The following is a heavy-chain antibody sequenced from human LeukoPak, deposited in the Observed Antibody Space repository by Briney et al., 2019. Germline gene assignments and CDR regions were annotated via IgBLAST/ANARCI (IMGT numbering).Heavy chain of an antibody. V-gene: IGHV5-51*01. J-gene: IGHJ5*02. CDR3: VRSPACSSGTCYPNWFDP. CDR2: TYPGDSNT. CDR1: RYSFTNNW. Sequence: GESRQISCQGSRYSFTNNWVSWVRQMPGKGLEWMGSTYPGDSNTRYSPSFQGQVTISADKSISSAYLQWSSLKASDTAMYYCVRSPACSSGTCYPNWFDPWGQGTLVTVSS. D-gene: IGHD2-15*01.